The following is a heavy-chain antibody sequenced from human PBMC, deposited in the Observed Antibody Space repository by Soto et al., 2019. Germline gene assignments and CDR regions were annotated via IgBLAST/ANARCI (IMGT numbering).Heavy chain of an antibody. CDR1: GGSIDSGAFS. V-gene: IGHV4-30-2*01. D-gene: IGHD6-19*01. CDR2: VTHSGTA. CDR3: ARIHWAQSSLDY. J-gene: IGHJ4*02. Sequence: SETLSLTCAVSGGSIDSGAFSVIWIRQPPGKVLDWIGYVTHSGTAYSIPSLNGRLTLSVDSSQTQFSLKLTSVTAADSAFYYCARIHWAQSSLDYWGRGILVTVSS.